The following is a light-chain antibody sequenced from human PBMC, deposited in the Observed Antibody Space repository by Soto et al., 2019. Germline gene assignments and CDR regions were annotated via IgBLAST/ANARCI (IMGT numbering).Light chain of an antibody. CDR1: SSNIGAGYD. Sequence: QSVLTQPPSVSGAPGQRVTISCTGSSSNIGAGYDVHWFQQFPGTAPKLLIYSSYNRPSGVPDRFSGSKSGTSASLAITGLQAEDEADYYCQSYDSSLIVSRVFGTGTKVTVL. J-gene: IGLJ1*01. CDR2: SSY. V-gene: IGLV1-40*01. CDR3: QSYDSSLIVSRV.